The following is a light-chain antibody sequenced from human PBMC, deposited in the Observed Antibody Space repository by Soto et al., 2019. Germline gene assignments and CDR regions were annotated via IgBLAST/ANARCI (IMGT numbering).Light chain of an antibody. CDR3: QQYNSYSRT. V-gene: IGKV1-5*01. Sequence: IQMTQYPSTLSASFGYRVTISCRAGRDTNYWLAWYQQKPGKAPKLLIYDASNLESGVPSRFSGSGSGTEFTLTISSLQPDDFATYYCQQYNSYSRTFGLGTKVDI. J-gene: IGKJ1*01. CDR2: DAS. CDR1: RDTNYW.